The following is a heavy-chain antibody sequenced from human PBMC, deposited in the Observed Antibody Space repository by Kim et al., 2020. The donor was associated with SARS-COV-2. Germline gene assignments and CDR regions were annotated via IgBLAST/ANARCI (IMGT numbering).Heavy chain of an antibody. CDR1: GGTFSSYA. CDR2: IIPIFGTA. J-gene: IGHJ6*02. V-gene: IGHV1-69*13. D-gene: IGHD3-22*01. Sequence: SVKVSCKASGGTFSSYAISWVRQAPGQGLEWMGGIIPIFGTANYAQKFQGRVTITADESTSTAYMELSSLRSEDTAVYYCARDRGYDSSGYSHLAFEYYYYGMDGWGQGTTVTVSS. CDR3: ARDRGYDSSGYSHLAFEYYYYGMDG.